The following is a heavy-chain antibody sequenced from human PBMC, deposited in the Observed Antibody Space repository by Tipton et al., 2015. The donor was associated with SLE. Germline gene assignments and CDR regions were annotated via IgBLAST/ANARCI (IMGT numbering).Heavy chain of an antibody. CDR3: ATVTHGFTYLSRYGMDV. J-gene: IGHJ6*02. CDR2: INPNSGGT. V-gene: IGHV1-2*06. CDR1: GYTFSSYY. Sequence: QLVQSGAEVKKPGASVKVSCKASGYTFSSYYMHWVRQAPGQGLEWMGRINPNSGGTNYAQHFQGRVTMTRDTSISTAYMELSRLRSDDTAVYYCATVTHGFTYLSRYGMDVWGQGTTVTVSS. D-gene: IGHD3-16*02.